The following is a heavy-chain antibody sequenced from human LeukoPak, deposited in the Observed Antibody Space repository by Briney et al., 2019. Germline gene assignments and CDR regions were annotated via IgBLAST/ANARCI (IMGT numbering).Heavy chain of an antibody. D-gene: IGHD6-13*01. Sequence: GSLRLSCAASGFTFSSYAMSWVRQAPGKGLEWIGEIYHSGSTNYNPSLKSRVTISVDKSKNQFSLKLSSVTAADTAVYYCARSGEYSSSYGTRYFDYWGQGTLVTVSS. CDR2: IYHSGST. CDR3: ARSGEYSSSYGTRYFDY. J-gene: IGHJ4*02. V-gene: IGHV4-4*02. CDR1: GFTFSSYAM.